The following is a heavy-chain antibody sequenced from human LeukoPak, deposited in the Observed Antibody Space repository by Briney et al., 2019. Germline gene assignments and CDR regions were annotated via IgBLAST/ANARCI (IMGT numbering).Heavy chain of an antibody. V-gene: IGHV3-74*01. CDR2: ISSDGSNT. J-gene: IGHJ4*02. CDR3: LRGDRRDY. Sequence: GGSLGLSCAASGFTLSRYWMHWVRQVPGKGLVWVSYISSDGSNTSYADSVKGRFTISRDNAKNTVYLQMSSLRVEDTAVYYCLRGDRRDYWGQGTLVTVSS. CDR1: GFTLSRYW.